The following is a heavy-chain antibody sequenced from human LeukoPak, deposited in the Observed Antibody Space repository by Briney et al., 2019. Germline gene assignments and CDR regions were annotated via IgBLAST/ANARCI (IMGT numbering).Heavy chain of an antibody. CDR3: ARGFNYDSSGYPY. D-gene: IGHD3-22*01. CDR1: GYTFTSYD. CDR2: MNPDSDNT. V-gene: IGHV1-8*01. Sequence: ASVKVSCKASGYTFTSYDMNWVRQATGQGLEWMGWMNPDSDNTGYAQKFQGRVTMTWNTSIGIAYMELSSLRSDDTAVYYCARGFNYDSSGYPYWGQGTLVTVSS. J-gene: IGHJ4*02.